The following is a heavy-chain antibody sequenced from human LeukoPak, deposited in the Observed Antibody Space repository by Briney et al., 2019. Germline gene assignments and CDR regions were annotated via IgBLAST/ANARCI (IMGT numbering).Heavy chain of an antibody. CDR1: GFTFSDYW. CDR3: ARELWGRHTIAAAGIGSDYYYYMDV. V-gene: IGHV3-9*01. J-gene: IGHJ6*03. Sequence: GVSLRLSCAASGFTFSDYWMHWVRQAPGKGLEWVSGISWNSGSIGYADSVKGRFTISRDNAKNSLYLQMNSLRSEDTAVYYCARELWGRHTIAAAGIGSDYYYYMDVWGKGTTVTISS. CDR2: ISWNSGSI. D-gene: IGHD6-13*01.